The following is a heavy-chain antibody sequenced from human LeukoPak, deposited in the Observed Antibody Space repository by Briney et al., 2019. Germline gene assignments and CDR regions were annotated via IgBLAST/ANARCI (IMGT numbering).Heavy chain of an antibody. D-gene: IGHD3-10*01. J-gene: IGHJ4*02. CDR2: INPNSGGT. CDR3: ARVIWFGESAFFDY. CDR1: GYTFTGYY. Sequence: GASVKVSCKASGYTFTGYYMHWVRQAPGQGLEWMGRINPNSGGTNYVQKFQGRVTMTRDTSISTAYMELSRLRSDDTAVYYCARVIWFGESAFFDYWGQGTLVTVSS. V-gene: IGHV1-2*06.